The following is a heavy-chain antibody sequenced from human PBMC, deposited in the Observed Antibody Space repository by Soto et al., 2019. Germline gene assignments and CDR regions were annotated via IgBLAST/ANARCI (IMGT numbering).Heavy chain of an antibody. J-gene: IGHJ6*03. CDR2: ISSNGVGT. V-gene: IGHV3-64*01. D-gene: IGHD6-13*01. Sequence: EVQLAESGGGLAQPGGSLRLSCAASGFTLSGYAMDWVRQAPGKGLEYVSGISSNGVGTYYANSVQGRFTISRDNSKNTVYLKMASRRPEDMAVYYCARRAGPAFSYMDFWGKGTTVTVSS. CDR1: GFTLSGYA. CDR3: ARRAGPAFSYMDF.